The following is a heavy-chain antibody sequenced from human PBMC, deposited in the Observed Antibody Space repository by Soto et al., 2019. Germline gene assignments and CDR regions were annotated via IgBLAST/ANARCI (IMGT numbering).Heavy chain of an antibody. Sequence: ASVKVSCKASGGTFSSYATSWVRQAPGQGLEWMGGIIPIFGTANYAQKFQGRVTITADESTSTAYMELSSLRSEDTAVYYCARDGYSYGYGFDYWGQGTLVTVSS. CDR1: GGTFSSYA. V-gene: IGHV1-69*13. J-gene: IGHJ4*02. CDR2: IIPIFGTA. CDR3: ARDGYSYGYGFDY. D-gene: IGHD5-18*01.